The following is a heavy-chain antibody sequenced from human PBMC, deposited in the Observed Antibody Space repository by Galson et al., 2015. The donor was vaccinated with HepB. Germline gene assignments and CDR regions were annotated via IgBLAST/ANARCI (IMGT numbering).Heavy chain of an antibody. D-gene: IGHD6-19*01. V-gene: IGHV3-30*18. J-gene: IGHJ4*02. CDR3: AKDPYLYSALAGTMAGFDY. CDR2: ISYDGSNK. CDR1: GFTFSNYG. Sequence: SLRLSCAASGFTFSNYGMHWVRQAPGKGLEWVAVISYDGSNKYYADSVKGRFTISRDNSKNTLYLKMNSLRAEDTALYYCAKDPYLYSALAGTMAGFDYWGKGTLVTASS.